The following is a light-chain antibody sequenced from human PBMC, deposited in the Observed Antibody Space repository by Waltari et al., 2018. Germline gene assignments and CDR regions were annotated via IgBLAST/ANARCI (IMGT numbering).Light chain of an antibody. CDR1: SGSLSTTSY. CDR3: ALYMGSGIWV. Sequence: QTVVTQEPSLSVSPGGTVTLTCALLSGSLSTTSYATWYQQPPGQAPRTLVYKANARSSGVPDRFSGSILGNTAALTITGAQADDESDYYCALYMGSGIWVFGGGTRLTVL. J-gene: IGLJ3*02. CDR2: KAN. V-gene: IGLV8-61*01.